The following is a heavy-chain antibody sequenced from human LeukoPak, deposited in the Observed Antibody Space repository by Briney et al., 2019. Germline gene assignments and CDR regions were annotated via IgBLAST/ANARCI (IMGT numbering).Heavy chain of an antibody. CDR2: ILYGGNT. D-gene: IGHD3-9*01. CDR3: ARGASDYDILAGYIPAPFDY. Sequence: SETLSLTCTVSSGSISGYYRSWIRQPPGKGLECIGYILYGGNTNYNPSLKSRVTISVDTSKNQFSLKLNSVTAADTAVYYCARGASDYDILAGYIPAPFDYWGQGTLVTVSS. CDR1: SGSISGYY. V-gene: IGHV4-59*01. J-gene: IGHJ4*02.